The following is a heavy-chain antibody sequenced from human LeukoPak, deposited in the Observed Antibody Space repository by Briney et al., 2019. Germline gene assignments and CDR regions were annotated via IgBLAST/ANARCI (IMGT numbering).Heavy chain of an antibody. CDR3: ARAAVLRGVRHFDL. CDR1: GGSISSGGYY. J-gene: IGHJ2*01. D-gene: IGHD3-10*01. CDR2: IYYSGST. V-gene: IGHV4-31*03. Sequence: PSQTLSLTCTVSGGSISSGGYYWSWIRQHPGKGLEWIGYIYYSGSTYYNPSLKSRVTISVDTSKNQFSLKLSSVTAADTAVYYCARAAVLRGVRHFDLWGRGTLVTVSS.